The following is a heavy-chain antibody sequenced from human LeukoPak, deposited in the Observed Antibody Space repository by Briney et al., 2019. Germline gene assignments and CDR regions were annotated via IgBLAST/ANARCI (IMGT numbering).Heavy chain of an antibody. J-gene: IGHJ4*02. CDR1: GGSFSGYY. V-gene: IGHV4-34*01. CDR3: ARWGGTAMVDY. CDR2: INHSGST. Sequence: PSETLSLTCAVYGGSFSGYYWSWIRQPPGKGLEWIGEINHSGSTNYNPSLKSRVTISVDTSKNQFSLKMSSVTAADTAVYYCARWGGTAMVDYWGQGTLVTVHS. D-gene: IGHD5-18*01.